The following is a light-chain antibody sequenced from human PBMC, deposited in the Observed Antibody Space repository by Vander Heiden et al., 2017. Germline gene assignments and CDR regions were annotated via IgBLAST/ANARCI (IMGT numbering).Light chain of an antibody. J-gene: IGLJ2*01. CDR1: SSNIGAGYD. V-gene: IGLV1-40*01. CDR2: GNS. CDR3: QSYDSSLDVV. Sequence: QSVLTQPPSVSGAPGQSVTISCTGSSSNIGAGYDVHWYQQLPGTAPKLLIYGNSNRPSGVPDRFSGSKSATAASLAITGLQAEDEADYYCQSYDSSLDVVFGGGTKLTVL.